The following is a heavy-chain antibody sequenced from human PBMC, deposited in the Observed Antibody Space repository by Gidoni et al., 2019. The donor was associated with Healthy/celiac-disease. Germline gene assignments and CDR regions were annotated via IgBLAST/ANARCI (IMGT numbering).Heavy chain of an antibody. CDR2: ISSSSSYT. D-gene: IGHD2-8*01. CDR3: ARGLRRLNYYYGMDV. V-gene: IGHV3-11*06. Sequence: QVQLVESGGGLVKPGGSLRLSCAASGFTFRDYYMSWIRQAPGKGLEWVSYISSSSSYTNYADSVKGRFTISRDNAKNSLYLQMNSLRAEDTAVYYCARGLRRLNYYYGMDVWGQGTTVTVSS. J-gene: IGHJ6*02. CDR1: GFTFRDYY.